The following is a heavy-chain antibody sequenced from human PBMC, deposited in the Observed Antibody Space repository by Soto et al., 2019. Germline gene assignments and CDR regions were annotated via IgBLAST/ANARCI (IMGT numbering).Heavy chain of an antibody. Sequence: PGGSLRLSCAASGFTFGSHWMHWVRQAPGKGLVWVSRINSDGSSTTYADSVKGRFTISRDDAKSTLYLQMNSLRAEDTAVYYGARGLEEWGKPTVSWGQGTLVTVSS. CDR3: ARGLEEWGKPTVS. CDR2: INSDGSST. CDR1: GFTFGSHW. V-gene: IGHV3-74*01. D-gene: IGHD3-3*01. J-gene: IGHJ4*03.